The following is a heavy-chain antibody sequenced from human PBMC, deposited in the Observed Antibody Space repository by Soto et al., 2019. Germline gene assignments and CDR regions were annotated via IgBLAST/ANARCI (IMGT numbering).Heavy chain of an antibody. Sequence: EVQLLESGGGLVQPGGSLRLSCAASGFTFSSYAMSWVRQAPGKGLEWVSAISGSGGSTYYADSVKSRFTISRDNSKNTLYLQMNSLRAEDTAVYYCAKGEDGWTYYFDYWGQGTLVTVSS. CDR3: AKGEDGWTYYFDY. J-gene: IGHJ4*02. CDR1: GFTFSSYA. D-gene: IGHD6-19*01. CDR2: ISGSGGST. V-gene: IGHV3-23*01.